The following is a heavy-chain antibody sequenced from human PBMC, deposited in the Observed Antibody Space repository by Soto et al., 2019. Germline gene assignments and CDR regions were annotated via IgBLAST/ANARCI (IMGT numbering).Heavy chain of an antibody. CDR3: ARDLGSCSSTSCLVNWLDP. Sequence: ASVKVSCKASGDTFTGYYMHWVRQAPGQGLEWMGWINPNSGGTNYAQKFQGRVTMTRDTSIRTAYMELSRLRSDDMAVYYCARDLGSCSSTSCLVNWLDPWGQGTLVTVYS. CDR1: GDTFTGYY. CDR2: INPNSGGT. J-gene: IGHJ5*02. V-gene: IGHV1-2*02. D-gene: IGHD2-2*01.